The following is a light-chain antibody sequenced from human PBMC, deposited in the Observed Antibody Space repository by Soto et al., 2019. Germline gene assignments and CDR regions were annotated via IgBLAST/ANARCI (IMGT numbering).Light chain of an antibody. V-gene: IGKV3-20*01. J-gene: IGKJ5*01. Sequence: EIVLTQSPGTLSLSPGERATLSCRASQSVSRDLLAWYQQKPGQAPRLVVSGASNRAADFPDRFSGSGSGTDFTLTVTRLEPEDVGVYYCQQYGESPITFGQGTRLDMK. CDR2: GAS. CDR3: QQYGESPIT. CDR1: QSVSRDL.